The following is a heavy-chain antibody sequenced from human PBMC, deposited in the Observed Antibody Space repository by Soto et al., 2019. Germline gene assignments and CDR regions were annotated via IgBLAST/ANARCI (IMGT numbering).Heavy chain of an antibody. Sequence: SRRLSCEASGFTLSSYGRHWVRQAPGKGLEWVAVIWYDGSNKYYADSVKGRFTISRDNSKNTLYLQMNSLRAEDTAVYYCAREKDSSGYYYSDAFDIWGQGTMVTVSS. CDR1: GFTLSSYG. V-gene: IGHV3-33*01. J-gene: IGHJ3*02. D-gene: IGHD3-22*01. CDR3: AREKDSSGYYYSDAFDI. CDR2: IWYDGSNK.